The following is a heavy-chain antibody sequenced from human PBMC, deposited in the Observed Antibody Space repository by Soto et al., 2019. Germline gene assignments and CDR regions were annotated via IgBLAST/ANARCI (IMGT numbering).Heavy chain of an antibody. CDR1: GYNFTSYG. D-gene: IGHD6-19*01. V-gene: IGHV1-18*01. Sequence: QVQLVQSGADVKKPGASVKVSCKASGYNFTSYGISWVRQAPGQGLEWMGWIRRHNDRTKYARRFQDRITMTTETPTSTVYMELGSLRSDDTAVYYCARDLYYSSGRYFDHDAFDIWGQGTVVTVSS. CDR3: ARDLYYSSGRYFDHDAFDI. CDR2: IRRHNDRT. J-gene: IGHJ3*02.